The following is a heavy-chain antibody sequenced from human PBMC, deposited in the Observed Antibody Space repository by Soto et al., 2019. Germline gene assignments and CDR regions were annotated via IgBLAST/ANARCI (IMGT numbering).Heavy chain of an antibody. CDR3: ARDLPDYDSSGYPNGRGAFDI. V-gene: IGHV3-21*01. J-gene: IGHJ3*02. CDR1: GFTFSSYS. Sequence: PGGSLRLSCAASGFTFSSYSMNWVRQAPGKGLEWVSSISSSSSYIYYADSVKGRFTISRDNAKNSLYLQMNSLRAEDTAVYYCARDLPDYDSSGYPNGRGAFDIWGQGTMVTVSS. D-gene: IGHD3-22*01. CDR2: ISSSSSYI.